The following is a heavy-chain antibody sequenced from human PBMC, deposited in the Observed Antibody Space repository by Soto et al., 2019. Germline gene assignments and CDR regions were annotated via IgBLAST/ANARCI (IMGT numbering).Heavy chain of an antibody. CDR3: AKGYTGDRGYDFFDY. Sequence: GGSLRLSCATSGFIFTDYAISWFRQAPGRGLEWVSTITSNPERTYYADSVKGRFTVSRDNSKNMLWLHLNSLRAEDTALYYCAKGYTGDRGYDFFDYWGQGTQVTVSS. CDR2: ITSNPERT. J-gene: IGHJ4*02. CDR1: GFIFTDYA. V-gene: IGHV3-23*01. D-gene: IGHD5-12*01.